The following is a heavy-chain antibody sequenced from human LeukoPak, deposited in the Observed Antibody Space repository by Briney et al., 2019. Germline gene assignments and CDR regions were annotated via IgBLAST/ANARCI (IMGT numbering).Heavy chain of an antibody. CDR2: IYTSGST. J-gene: IGHJ5*02. Sequence: SETLSLTCTVSGGSISSYYWSWIRQPPGKGLEWIGRIYTSGSTNYNPSLKSRVTISVDTSKNQFSLKLSSVTAADTAVYYCARSPRIGWFDPWGQGTLVTVSS. V-gene: IGHV4-4*08. D-gene: IGHD2-15*01. CDR3: ARSPRIGWFDP. CDR1: GGSISSYY.